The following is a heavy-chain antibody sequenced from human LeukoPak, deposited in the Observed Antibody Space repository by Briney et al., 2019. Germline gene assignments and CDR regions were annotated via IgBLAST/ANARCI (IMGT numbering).Heavy chain of an antibody. CDR3: ARDQFLLYYYDSSGSPDAFDI. Sequence: PGRSLRLSCAPSGFTFSSYGMHGVRQAPGKGLEWVAVIWYDGGNKYNADSVKGRFTISRDNSKNTLYLQMNSLRAEDTAVYYCARDQFLLYYYDSSGSPDAFDIWGQGTMVTVSS. D-gene: IGHD3-22*01. CDR2: IWYDGGNK. J-gene: IGHJ3*02. CDR1: GFTFSSYG. V-gene: IGHV3-33*01.